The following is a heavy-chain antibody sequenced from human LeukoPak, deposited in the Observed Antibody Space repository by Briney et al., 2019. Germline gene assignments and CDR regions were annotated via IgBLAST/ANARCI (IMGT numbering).Heavy chain of an antibody. V-gene: IGHV4-34*01. CDR1: GGSFSGYY. J-gene: IGHJ4*02. CDR2: INHSGST. Sequence: SETLSLTCAVYGGSFSGYYWSWIRQPPGKGLEWIGEINHSGSTNYNPFLKSRVTISVDTSKNQFSLKLSSVTAADTAVYYCARGVIAAAGHWGQGTLVTVSS. CDR3: ARGVIAAAGH. D-gene: IGHD6-13*01.